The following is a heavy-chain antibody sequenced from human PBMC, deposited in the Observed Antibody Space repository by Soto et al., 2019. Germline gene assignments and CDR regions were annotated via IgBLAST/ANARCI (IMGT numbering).Heavy chain of an antibody. D-gene: IGHD4-17*01. J-gene: IGHJ4*02. Sequence: GALRLSCAASGFTFSSYAMSWVRQAPGKGLEWVSAISGSGGSTYYVESVKGRCIITRDNSKNTMYLQMNSRIAEDTAVYYCAKGHGTVVNTAFDYWGQGTLVTVSS. CDR2: ISGSGGST. V-gene: IGHV3-23*01. CDR3: AKGHGTVVNTAFDY. CDR1: GFTFSSYA.